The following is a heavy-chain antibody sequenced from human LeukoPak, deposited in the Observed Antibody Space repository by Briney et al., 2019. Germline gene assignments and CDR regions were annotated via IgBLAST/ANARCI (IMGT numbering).Heavy chain of an antibody. Sequence: SETLSLTCTVSADSISSYYWSLIRQPPGKGLEWIGYIYNSGRTNYNPSLKSRVTISVDTSKNQFSLRLRSVTAADTAVYYCARSALDWFDPWGQGTLVAVSS. CDR3: ARSALDWFDP. CDR1: ADSISSYY. J-gene: IGHJ5*02. V-gene: IGHV4-59*01. CDR2: IYNSGRT.